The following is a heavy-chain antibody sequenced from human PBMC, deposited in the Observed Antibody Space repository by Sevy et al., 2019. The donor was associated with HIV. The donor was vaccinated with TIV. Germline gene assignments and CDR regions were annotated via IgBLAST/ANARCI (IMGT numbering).Heavy chain of an antibody. Sequence: VSVKVSCKASGYTITSYDINWVRQATGQGLEWMGWTNPNSGNTGYAQKFQGRVTMTRNTSISTAYMELSSLRSEDTAVYYCARGGYYDLWSGYNYYYYGMDVWGQGTTVTVSS. CDR3: ARGGYYDLWSGYNYYYYGMDV. CDR2: TNPNSGNT. D-gene: IGHD3-3*01. CDR1: GYTITSYD. V-gene: IGHV1-8*01. J-gene: IGHJ6*02.